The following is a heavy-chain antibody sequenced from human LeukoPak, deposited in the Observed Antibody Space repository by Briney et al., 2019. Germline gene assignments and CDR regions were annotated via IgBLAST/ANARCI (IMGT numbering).Heavy chain of an antibody. J-gene: IGHJ5*02. Sequence: ASVKVSCKASGYTFTGYYMRWVRQAPGQGLEWMGRINPNSGGTNYAQKFQGRVTMTTDTSISTAYMELSRLRSDDTAVYYCARDQYCSGGSCPPWGQGTLVTVSS. D-gene: IGHD2-15*01. CDR2: INPNSGGT. CDR3: ARDQYCSGGSCPP. CDR1: GYTFTGYY. V-gene: IGHV1-2*06.